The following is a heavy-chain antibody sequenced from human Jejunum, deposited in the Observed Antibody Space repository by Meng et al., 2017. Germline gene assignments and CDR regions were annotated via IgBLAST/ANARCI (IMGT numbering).Heavy chain of an antibody. V-gene: IGHV4-4*02. CDR1: GGSITSSNW. Sequence: GSLRLSCAVSGGSITSSNWWSWVRQPPGKGLEWIGEIYHSGTTNYNASLKSRVTISVDRSNNQFSLNLRSLTAADTATYYCASRPAAFRPYYFDYWGQGTLVTVSS. CDR3: ASRPAAFRPYYFDY. D-gene: IGHD2-21*02. CDR2: IYHSGTT. J-gene: IGHJ4*02.